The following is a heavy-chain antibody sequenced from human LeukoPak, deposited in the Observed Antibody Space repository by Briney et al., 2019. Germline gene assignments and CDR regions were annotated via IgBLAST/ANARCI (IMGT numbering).Heavy chain of an antibody. Sequence: GGSLRLSCAASGFIFSTSWMSWVRQAPGKGLEWVADIKQDGSQKHYVDSVKGRFTISRDNSKNLLYLQMNSLGAEDTAVYYCVRGGYSSFDYWGQGTLVTVSS. V-gene: IGHV3-7*01. CDR1: GFIFSTSW. CDR3: VRGGYSSFDY. CDR2: IKQDGSQK. D-gene: IGHD3-10*01. J-gene: IGHJ4*02.